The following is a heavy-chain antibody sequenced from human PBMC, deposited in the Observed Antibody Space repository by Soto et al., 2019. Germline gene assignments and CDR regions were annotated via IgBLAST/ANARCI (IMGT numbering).Heavy chain of an antibody. CDR2: ISGSGGST. D-gene: IGHD3-22*01. V-gene: IGHV3-23*01. J-gene: IGHJ4*02. CDR1: GFTFSSYA. CDR3: AKPPLSLSGYDWHYYDSSGTKGLYFDY. Sequence: GGSLRLSCAASGFTFSSYAMSWVRQAPGKGLEWVSAISGSGGSTYYADSVKGRFTISRDNSKNTLYLQMNSLRAEDTAVYYCAKPPLSLSGYDWHYYDSSGTKGLYFDYWGQGTLVTVSS.